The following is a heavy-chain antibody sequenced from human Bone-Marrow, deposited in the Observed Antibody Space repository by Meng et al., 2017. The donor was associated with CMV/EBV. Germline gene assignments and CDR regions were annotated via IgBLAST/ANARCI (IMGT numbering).Heavy chain of an antibody. D-gene: IGHD3-3*01. V-gene: IGHV3-73*01. CDR1: GFTFSGST. J-gene: IGHJ6*02. CDR3: TRASERVEWALYGGGTYYYYGMDV. CDR2: IRSKGNNYAT. Sequence: GGSLRLSCAASGFTFSGSTMHWVRQGSGKGLEWVGRIRSKGNNYATAYASSVKGRFAISRDDSKNTAYLQMTSLKTEDTAVYYCTRASERVEWALYGGGTYYYYGMDVWGQGNTVTVSS.